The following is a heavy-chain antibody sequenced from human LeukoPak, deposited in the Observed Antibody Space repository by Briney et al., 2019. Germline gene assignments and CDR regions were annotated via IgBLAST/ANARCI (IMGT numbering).Heavy chain of an antibody. CDR1: GFTFGDYA. J-gene: IGHJ4*02. Sequence: PGRSLRLSCTASGFTFGDYATSWVRQAPGKGLEWVGFIRSKAYGGTTEYAASVKGRFTISRDDSKSIAYLQMNSLKTEDTAVYYCTRPRGLPRYIQWCFDYWGQGTLVTVSS. CDR3: TRPRGLPRYIQWCFDY. D-gene: IGHD2-8*01. V-gene: IGHV3-49*04. CDR2: IRSKAYGGTT.